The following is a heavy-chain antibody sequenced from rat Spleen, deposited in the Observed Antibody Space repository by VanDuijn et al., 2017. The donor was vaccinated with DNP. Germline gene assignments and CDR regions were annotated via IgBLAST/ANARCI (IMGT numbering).Heavy chain of an antibody. CDR2: ISYHGGNT. V-gene: IGHV5-22*01. CDR1: GFTFSDYN. J-gene: IGHJ4*01. D-gene: IGHD1-12*02. Sequence: EVRLVESGGGLVQPGRSLKLSCAASGFTFSDYNMAWVRQAPTVGLECVAYISYHGGNTYYGDSVRGRFTISRDDAKNTLSLQMNSLRSEDTATYYCARVGDLHDGGDGDVLDAWGQGTSVTVSS. CDR3: ARVGDLHDGGDGDVLDA.